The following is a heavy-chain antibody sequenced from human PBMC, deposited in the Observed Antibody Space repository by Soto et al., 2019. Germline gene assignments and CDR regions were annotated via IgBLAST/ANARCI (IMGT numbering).Heavy chain of an antibody. V-gene: IGHV4-31*03. J-gene: IGHJ6*02. D-gene: IGHD3-10*01. CDR3: ARDPAYYGSGSYYDGRAYYYGMDV. Sequence: QVQLLESGPGVVKPSQTLSLTCTVSGGSISSGGYCWSWVRQHPGKGLEWIGNINDSGSIYSNPSLKSRVTISVDTSKNQFSLRLSSVTAADTAVYFCARDPAYYGSGSYYDGRAYYYGMDVWGHGTTVTVSS. CDR1: GGSISSGGYC. CDR2: INDSGSI.